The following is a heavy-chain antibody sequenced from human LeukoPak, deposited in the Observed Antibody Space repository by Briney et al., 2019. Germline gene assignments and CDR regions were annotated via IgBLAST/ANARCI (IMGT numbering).Heavy chain of an antibody. CDR1: GGTFSSYA. V-gene: IGHV1-69*13. CDR3: ARVAVTTIDYYYYYMDV. CDR2: IIPIFGTA. Sequence: ASVKVSCKASGGTFSSYAISWVRQARGQGLEWMGGIIPIFGTANYAQKFQGRVTITADESTSTAYMELSSLRSEDTAVYYCARVAVTTIDYYYYYMDVWGKGTTATVSS. J-gene: IGHJ6*03. D-gene: IGHD4-11*01.